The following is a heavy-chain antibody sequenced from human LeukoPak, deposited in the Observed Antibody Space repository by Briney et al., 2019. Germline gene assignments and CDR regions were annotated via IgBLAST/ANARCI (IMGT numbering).Heavy chain of an antibody. CDR1: GGSISSNY. CDR3: ARLEGGIAARPGGYYYGMDV. Sequence: SETLSLTCTVSGGSISSNYWSWGRQPQRQGLGWVGYIYYSGSTNYNPSRESRVTISVVTSKNQSSLKLSSVTAADTAVYYCARLEGGIAARPGGYYYGMDVWGQGTTVTVSS. V-gene: IGHV4-59*08. CDR2: IYYSGST. J-gene: IGHJ6*02. D-gene: IGHD6-6*01.